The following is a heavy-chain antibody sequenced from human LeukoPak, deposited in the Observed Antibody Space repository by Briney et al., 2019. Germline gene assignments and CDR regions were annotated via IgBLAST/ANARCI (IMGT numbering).Heavy chain of an antibody. V-gene: IGHV4-31*03. Sequence: SETLSLTCTVSGGSISSGGYYWSWIRQHPGKGLEWIGYIYYSGSTYYNPSLKSRVTISVDTSKNQFSLKLSSVTAADTAVYYCASASSRSYGSGTQGFDYWGQGTLVTVSS. CDR2: IYYSGST. CDR3: ASASSRSYGSGTQGFDY. J-gene: IGHJ4*02. D-gene: IGHD3-10*01. CDR1: GGSISSGGYY.